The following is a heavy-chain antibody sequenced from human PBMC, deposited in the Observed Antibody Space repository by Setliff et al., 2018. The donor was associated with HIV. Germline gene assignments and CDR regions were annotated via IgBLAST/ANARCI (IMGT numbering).Heavy chain of an antibody. CDR3: ARQIWNESPGYGLDP. CDR2: IHTSGST. J-gene: IGHJ5*02. Sequence: KPSETLSLTCTVSGGSISGGDYYWTWIRQPAGKGLQWIGRIHTSGSTHYNPSLKSRVTVSKDTTKNQLSLRLSSVTAADTAVYYCARQIWNESPGYGLDPWGQGTLVTVSS. D-gene: IGHD3-22*01. V-gene: IGHV4-61*02. CDR1: GGSISGGDYY.